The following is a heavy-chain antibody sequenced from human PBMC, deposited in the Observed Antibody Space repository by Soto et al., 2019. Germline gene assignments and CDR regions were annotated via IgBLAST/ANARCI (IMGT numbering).Heavy chain of an antibody. CDR2: ISPSGDST. CDR3: AKPPYSSAWYA. Sequence: EVHLLESGGGLVQPGGSLRLSCAASGFTFSTCAMSWVRQAPGKGLEWVSAISPSGDSTYYADSVKGRFTISRDNPKNTLYLQMNSPRVDDTAVYYCAKPPYSSAWYAWGQGTLVTVSS. CDR1: GFTFSTCA. D-gene: IGHD6-19*01. J-gene: IGHJ4*02. V-gene: IGHV3-23*01.